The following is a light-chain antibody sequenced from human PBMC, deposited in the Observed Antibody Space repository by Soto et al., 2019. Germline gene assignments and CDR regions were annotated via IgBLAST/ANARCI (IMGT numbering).Light chain of an antibody. Sequence: DIQMTQSPSSLSASVGDRVTITCQASQDISNYLNWYQQKPGKAPKLLIFDASNLETGVPSRFSGSGSGTDFSFTISSLQPEDIATYYCQQYGNLPLSFGPGTKLDIK. J-gene: IGKJ3*01. CDR3: QQYGNLPLS. CDR2: DAS. V-gene: IGKV1-33*01. CDR1: QDISNY.